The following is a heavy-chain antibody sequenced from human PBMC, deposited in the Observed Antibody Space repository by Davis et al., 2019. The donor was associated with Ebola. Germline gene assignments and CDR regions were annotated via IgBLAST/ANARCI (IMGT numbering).Heavy chain of an antibody. CDR3: ARDGSSGWWDY. CDR2: ISAYHGNT. D-gene: IGHD6-19*01. CDR1: GYTFTTYG. Sequence: MPGGSLRLSCKASGYTFTTYGISWVRQAPGQGLEWMGWISAYHGNTIYAQKFQDRVTMTTDTSTSTAYMELRSLRSDDTAVYYCARDGSSGWWDYWGQGTLVTVSS. V-gene: IGHV1-18*01. J-gene: IGHJ4*02.